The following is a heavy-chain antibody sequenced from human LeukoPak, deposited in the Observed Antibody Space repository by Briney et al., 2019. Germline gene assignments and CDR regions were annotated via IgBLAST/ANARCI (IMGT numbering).Heavy chain of an antibody. V-gene: IGHV4-4*07. J-gene: IGHJ5*02. CDR3: ARDSPAYYYGSGVTNWFDP. CDR1: GGYISSYY. CDR2: IYTSGST. D-gene: IGHD3-10*01. Sequence: PSETLSLTCTVSGGYISSYYWSWIRQPAGKGLEWIGRIYTSGSTNYNPSLKSRVTMSVDTSNNQFSLKLSSVTAANTAVYYCARDSPAYYYGSGVTNWFDPWGQGTLVTVSS.